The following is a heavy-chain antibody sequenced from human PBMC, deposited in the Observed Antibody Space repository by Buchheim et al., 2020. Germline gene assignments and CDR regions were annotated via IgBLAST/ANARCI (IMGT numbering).Heavy chain of an antibody. V-gene: IGHV5-10-1*03. D-gene: IGHD4-17*01. J-gene: IGHJ6*02. CDR2: IDPSDSYT. CDR1: GYSFTSYW. CDR3: ARHRRVTTTARYYYGMDV. Sequence: EVQLVQSGAEVKKPGESLRISCKGSGYSFTSYWISWVRQMPGKGLEWMGRIDPSDSYTNYSPSFHGHVTISADKSISTPYLQWSSLKASDTAMYYCARHRRVTTTARYYYGMDVWGQGTT.